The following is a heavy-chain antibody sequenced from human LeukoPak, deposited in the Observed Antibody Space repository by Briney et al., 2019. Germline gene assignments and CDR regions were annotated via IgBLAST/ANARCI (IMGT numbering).Heavy chain of an antibody. V-gene: IGHV4-4*09. CDR3: ARSDYDFWSGYIWFDP. CDR1: GGSISSYY. D-gene: IGHD3-3*01. Sequence: SETLSLTCTVSGGSISSYYWSWIRQPPGKGLEWIGYIYTSGSTNYNPSLKSRATISVDTSKNQFSLKLSSVTAADTAVYYCARSDYDFWSGYIWFDPWGQGTLVTVSS. CDR2: IYTSGST. J-gene: IGHJ5*02.